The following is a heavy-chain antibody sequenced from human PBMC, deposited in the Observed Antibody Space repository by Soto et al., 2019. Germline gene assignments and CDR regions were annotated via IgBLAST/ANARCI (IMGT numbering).Heavy chain of an antibody. Sequence: QVHLQESGPRLVKPSGTLSLTCVVSGGAITSNNWWIWVRQPPGKGLEWVGEIDHSGTTNYNPPFKSRVTVSVDKSKSQFSLKLTSVTAADTAVYYCATYCVTTTCPKHYSMDVWGQGTTVTVSS. V-gene: IGHV4-4*02. CDR2: IDHSGTT. D-gene: IGHD2-2*01. J-gene: IGHJ6*02. CDR1: GGAITSNNW. CDR3: ATYCVTTTCPKHYSMDV.